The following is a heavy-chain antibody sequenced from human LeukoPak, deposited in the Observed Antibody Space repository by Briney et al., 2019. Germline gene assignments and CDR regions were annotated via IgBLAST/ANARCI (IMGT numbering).Heavy chain of an antibody. V-gene: IGHV3-23*01. CDR1: GFPFSSYA. J-gene: IGHJ3*02. Sequence: GGSLRLSCAASGFPFSSYAMSWVRQSPGKGLEWVSAISGGNGNTYYAYYADSVRGRFTISRDNAKNSLYLQMNSLRAEDTAVYYCARARRREDLYAIAFDIWGQGTMVTVSS. CDR3: ARARRREDLYAIAFDI. D-gene: IGHD2-8*01. CDR2: ISGGNGNTYYA.